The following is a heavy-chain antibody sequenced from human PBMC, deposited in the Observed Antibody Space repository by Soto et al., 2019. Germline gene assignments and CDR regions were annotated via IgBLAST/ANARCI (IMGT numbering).Heavy chain of an antibody. CDR1: GGSVSSNSAA. CDR2: TYYRSKWYN. V-gene: IGHV6-1*01. D-gene: IGHD1-26*01. J-gene: IGHJ6*02. Sequence: SQTLSLTCAISGGSVSSNSAAWNWIRQSPSRGLEWLGRTYYRSKWYNDYAVSVKSRITINPDTSKNQFSLQLNSVTPEDTAVYYCARVVGSYSDYYYYGMDVWGQGTTVTVSS. CDR3: ARVVGSYSDYYYYGMDV.